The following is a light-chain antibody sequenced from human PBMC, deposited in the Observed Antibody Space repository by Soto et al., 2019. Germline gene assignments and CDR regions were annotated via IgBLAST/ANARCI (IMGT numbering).Light chain of an antibody. Sequence: QAVVTQPPSASQTPGQRVTISCSGSRSNVGRNSVSWYQHVPGTAPKLLIYSHDQRPSGVPDRISASRSGTAASLAISGLRSEDEAFYYCAAWDDSLNAWVFGVGTKLTVL. CDR3: AAWDDSLNAWV. J-gene: IGLJ3*02. V-gene: IGLV1-44*01. CDR1: RSNVGRNS. CDR2: SHD.